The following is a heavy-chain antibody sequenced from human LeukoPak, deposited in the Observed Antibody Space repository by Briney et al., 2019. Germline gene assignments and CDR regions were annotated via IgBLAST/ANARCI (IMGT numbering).Heavy chain of an antibody. V-gene: IGHV3-33*01. D-gene: IGHD1-26*01. J-gene: IGHJ3*02. CDR1: GFTFSSYG. CDR3: AREEWELPHAFDI. CDR2: IWYDGSNK. Sequence: GGSLRLSCAASGFTFSSYGMRWVRQAPGKGLEWVAVIWYDGSNKYYADSVKGRFTISRDNSKNTLYLQMNSLRAEDTAVYYCAREEWELPHAFDIWGQGTMVTVSS.